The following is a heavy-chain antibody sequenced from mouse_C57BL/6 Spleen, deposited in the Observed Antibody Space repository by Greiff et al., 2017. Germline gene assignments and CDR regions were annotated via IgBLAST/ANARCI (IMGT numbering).Heavy chain of an antibody. D-gene: IGHD3-2*02. J-gene: IGHJ2*01. CDR3: ATDSAGYFDY. Sequence: VQLQQSGAELVMPGASVKLSCKASGYTFTSYWMHWVKQRPGQGLEWIGEIDPSNSCTNYNQKFKGKSTLTADKSSSTAYMELSRLTSEDSAVXYCATDSAGYFDYWGQGTTLTVSS. CDR1: GYTFTSYW. CDR2: IDPSNSCT. V-gene: IGHV1-69*01.